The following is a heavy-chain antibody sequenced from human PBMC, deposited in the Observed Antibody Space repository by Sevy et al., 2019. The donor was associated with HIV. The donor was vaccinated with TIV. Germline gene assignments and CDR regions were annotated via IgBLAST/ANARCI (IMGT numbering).Heavy chain of an antibody. J-gene: IGHJ1*01. D-gene: IGHD3-16*01. Sequence: GGSLRLSCAASGFTFSNVWMSWVRQAPGKGLQWVAHFKSKTDGGTTDYAAPVRGRFTISRDDSKNTLFLQMNSLKTEDTAVYYCTTGGSLFQHWGQGTLVTVSS. V-gene: IGHV3-15*01. CDR1: GFTFSNVW. CDR2: FKSKTDGGTT. CDR3: TTGGSLFQH.